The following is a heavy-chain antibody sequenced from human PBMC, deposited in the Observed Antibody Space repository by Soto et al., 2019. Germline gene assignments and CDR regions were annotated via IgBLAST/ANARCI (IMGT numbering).Heavy chain of an antibody. J-gene: IGHJ4*02. V-gene: IGHV3-53*01. CDR3: ARDPIPMVRGVNSNY. CDR2: IYGGGST. D-gene: IGHD3-10*01. CDR1: GFTVSSNY. Sequence: GGSLRLSCAASGFTVSSNYMSWVRQAPGKGLEWVSVIYGGGSTYYADSVKGRFTISRDNSKNTLYLQMNSLRAEDTAVYYCARDPIPMVRGVNSNYWGQGTLVTVSS.